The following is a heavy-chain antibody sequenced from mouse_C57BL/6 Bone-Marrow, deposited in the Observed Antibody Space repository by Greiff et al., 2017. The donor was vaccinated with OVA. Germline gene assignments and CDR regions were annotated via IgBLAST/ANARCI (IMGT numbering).Heavy chain of an antibody. CDR2: ISYDGSN. CDR3: AREDYDYESYYFDY. CDR1: GYSITSGYY. V-gene: IGHV3-6*01. Sequence: EVKLEESGPGLVKPSQSLSLTCSVTGYSITSGYYWNWIRQFPGNKLEWMGYISYDGSNNYNPSLKNRISITRDTSKNQFFLKLNSVTTEDTATYYCAREDYDYESYYFDYWGQGTTLTVSS. J-gene: IGHJ2*01. D-gene: IGHD2-4*01.